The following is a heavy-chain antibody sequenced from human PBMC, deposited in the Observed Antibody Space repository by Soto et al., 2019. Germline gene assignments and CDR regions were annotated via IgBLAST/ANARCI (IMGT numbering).Heavy chain of an antibody. CDR1: GGSISSSSYY. CDR3: ASRSRVDIVATIVVSAVAGIEDYYSYGMDV. Sequence: QLQLQESGPGLVKPSETLSLTCTVSGGSISSSSYYWGWIRQPPGKGLEWIGSIYYSGSTYYNPSLKSRVTTSVDTSKNLFPLKLSSVTAADTAVYYCASRSRVDIVATIVVSAVAGIEDYYSYGMDVWGQGTTVTVSS. CDR2: IYYSGST. J-gene: IGHJ6*02. V-gene: IGHV4-39*01. D-gene: IGHD5-12*01.